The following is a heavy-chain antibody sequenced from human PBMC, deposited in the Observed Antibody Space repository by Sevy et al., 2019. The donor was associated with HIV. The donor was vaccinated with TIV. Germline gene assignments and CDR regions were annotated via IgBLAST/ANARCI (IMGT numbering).Heavy chain of an antibody. CDR2: IIPIFGTA. CDR3: ARGGFVRYCSGGSCYSSWFDP. Sequence: ASVKVSCKASGGTFSSYAISWVRQAPGQGLEWMGGIIPIFGTANYAQKFQGRVTITADESTSTAYMELSSLRSEDTAGYYCARGGFVRYCSGGSCYSSWFDPWGQGTLVTVSS. D-gene: IGHD2-15*01. J-gene: IGHJ5*02. CDR1: GGTFSSYA. V-gene: IGHV1-69*13.